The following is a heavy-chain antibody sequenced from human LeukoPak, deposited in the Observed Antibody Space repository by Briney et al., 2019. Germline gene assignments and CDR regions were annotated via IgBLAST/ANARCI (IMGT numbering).Heavy chain of an antibody. V-gene: IGHV5-51*01. D-gene: IGHD2-15*01. Sequence: GESLKISCKSSGYRFISYWIGWVRQMPGKGLEWMGIISPGDSDTRYSPSFQAQVTISADKYISTAYLQWSSPKASDTAMYYCARRYCSAGSCLDYWGQGTLVTVSS. CDR2: ISPGDSDT. CDR3: ARRYCSAGSCLDY. J-gene: IGHJ4*02. CDR1: GYRFISYW.